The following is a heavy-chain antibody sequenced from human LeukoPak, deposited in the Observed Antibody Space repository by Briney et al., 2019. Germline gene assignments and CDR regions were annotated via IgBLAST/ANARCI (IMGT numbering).Heavy chain of an antibody. V-gene: IGHV4-59*08. D-gene: IGHD1-26*01. J-gene: IGHJ6*02. CDR3: ARHSRSQRYFGMDV. Sequence: SETLSLTCTVSGGSISSYYWSWIRQPPGKGLEWIGYIYYSGSTNYNPSLKSRVTISVDTSKNQFSLKLSSVTAADTAVYYCARHSRSQRYFGMDVWGQGTTVTVSS. CDR1: GGSISSYY. CDR2: IYYSGST.